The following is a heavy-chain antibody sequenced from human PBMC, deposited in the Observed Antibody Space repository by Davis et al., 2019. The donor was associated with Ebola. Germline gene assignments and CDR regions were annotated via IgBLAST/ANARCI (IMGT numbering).Heavy chain of an antibody. V-gene: IGHV5-51*01. Sequence: GESLKISCEGSAYTFVNHWIAWVRQMPGKGLEWMGIINPSDSETRYSPSFQGQVTISADRSFNTAYLQWTSLRASDTAMYYCARGTSTIGDYFDYWGQGLLVTVSS. CDR3: ARGTSTIGDYFDY. J-gene: IGHJ4*02. CDR1: AYTFVNHW. CDR2: INPSDSET. D-gene: IGHD3-3*01.